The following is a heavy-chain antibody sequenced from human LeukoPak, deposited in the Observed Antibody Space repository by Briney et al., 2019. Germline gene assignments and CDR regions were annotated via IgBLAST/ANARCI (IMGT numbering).Heavy chain of an antibody. CDR2: IYYSGST. CDR3: ARDFKYGSGSYSPWYFDL. Sequence: SETLSLTWPVPGGSISSYYWSWIRQPPGKGLEWIGDIYYSGSTNYNPSLKSRVTISVDTSKNQFSLKLSSVTAADTAVYYCARDFKYGSGSYSPWYFDLWGRGTLVTVSS. J-gene: IGHJ2*01. D-gene: IGHD3-10*01. V-gene: IGHV4-59*01. CDR1: GGSISSYY.